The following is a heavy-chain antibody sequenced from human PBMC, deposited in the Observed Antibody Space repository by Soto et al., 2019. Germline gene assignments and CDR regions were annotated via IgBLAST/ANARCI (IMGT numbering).Heavy chain of an antibody. V-gene: IGHV4-61*01. J-gene: IGHJ5*02. CDR1: GDSSSGSYY. CDR3: ARARKSAYWFDP. Sequence: SETLSLTCAVSGDSSSGSYYWSWIRQPPGKGLEWIGYIYYSGSTNYNPSLKSRVTISVETSKNQFSLKLSSVTAADTAVYYCARARKSAYWFDPWGQGTLVTVSS. CDR2: IYYSGST.